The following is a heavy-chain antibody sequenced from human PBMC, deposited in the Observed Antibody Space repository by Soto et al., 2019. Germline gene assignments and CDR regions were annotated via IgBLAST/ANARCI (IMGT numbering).Heavy chain of an antibody. D-gene: IGHD1-26*01. Sequence: QVQLVESGGGVVQPGRSLRLSCAASGFTFSSYAMHWVRQAPGKGLEWVAVISYDGSNKYYADSVKGRFTISRDNSKNTLYLQMNSLRAEDTAVYYCARARSGGNARRSSTGMDVWGQGTTVTVSS. J-gene: IGHJ6*02. V-gene: IGHV3-30-3*01. CDR3: ARARSGGNARRSSTGMDV. CDR2: ISYDGSNK. CDR1: GFTFSSYA.